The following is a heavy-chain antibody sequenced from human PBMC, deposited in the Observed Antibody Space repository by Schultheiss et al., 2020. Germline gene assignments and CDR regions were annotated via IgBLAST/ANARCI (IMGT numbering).Heavy chain of an antibody. CDR1: GFSLSTSGVG. J-gene: IGHJ4*02. V-gene: IGHV4-61*08. CDR3: ASQGPPFDSSSWY. Sequence: SGPTLVKPTQTLTLTCTFSGFSLSTSGVGVGWIRQPPGKGLEWIGYIYYSGSTNYNPSLKSRVTISVDTSKNQFSLKLSSVTAADTAVYYCASQGPPFDSSSWYWGQGTLVTVSS. CDR2: IYYSGST. D-gene: IGHD6-13*01.